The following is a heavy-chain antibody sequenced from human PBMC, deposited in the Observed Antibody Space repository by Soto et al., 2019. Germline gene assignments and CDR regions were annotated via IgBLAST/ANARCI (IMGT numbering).Heavy chain of an antibody. CDR3: ARARASGYSYLLDY. CDR1: GGSISSGGYY. CDR2: IYYSGST. Sequence: QVQLQESGPGLVKPSQTLSLTCTVSGGSISSGGYYWSWIRQHPGKGLEWIGYIYYSGSTYYNPSLKSRFTVSVDTSKTQFSLKLSSVTAADTAVYYCARARASGYSYLLDYWGQGTLVTVSS. J-gene: IGHJ4*02. D-gene: IGHD5-18*01. V-gene: IGHV4-31*03.